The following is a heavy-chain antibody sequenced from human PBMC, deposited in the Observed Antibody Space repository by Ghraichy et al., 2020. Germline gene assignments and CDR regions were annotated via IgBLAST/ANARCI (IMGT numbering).Heavy chain of an antibody. CDR2: FDPEDGET. CDR1: GYTLTELS. V-gene: IGHV1-24*01. D-gene: IGHD3-3*01. J-gene: IGHJ6*02. Sequence: ASVKVSCKVSGYTLTELSMHWVRQAPGKGLEWMGGFDPEDGETIYAQKFQGRVTMTEDTSTDTAYMELSSLRSEDTAVYYCATVRRITIFGVAPRFGSDGMDVWGQGTTVTVSS. CDR3: ATVRRITIFGVAPRFGSDGMDV.